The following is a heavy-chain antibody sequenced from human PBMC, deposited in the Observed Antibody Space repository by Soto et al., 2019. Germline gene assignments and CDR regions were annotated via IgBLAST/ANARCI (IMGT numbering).Heavy chain of an antibody. V-gene: IGHV5-51*01. CDR1: GYSFTSYW. J-gene: IGHJ3*02. CDR3: AGSLGYCSSTSCYTPSIDAFDI. Sequence: LGESLKISCKGSGYSFTSYWIGWVRQMPGKGLEWMGIIYPGDSDTRYSPSFQGQVTISADKSISTAYLQWSSLKASDTAMYYCAGSLGYCSSTSCYTPSIDAFDIWGQGTMVTVSS. CDR2: IYPGDSDT. D-gene: IGHD2-2*02.